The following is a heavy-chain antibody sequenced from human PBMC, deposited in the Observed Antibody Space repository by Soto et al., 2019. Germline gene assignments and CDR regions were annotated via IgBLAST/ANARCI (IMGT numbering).Heavy chain of an antibody. CDR3: PRAVGAAPWSCAY. Sequence: QVQLVQSGAEVKKPGSSVKVSCKASGGTFSSYAISWVRQAPGQGLEWMGGIIPIFGTANYAQKFQGSVTSNAAEATWTAYYELTSLISEYTAVYYCPRAVGAAPWSCAYRGRGTLVIFSS. V-gene: IGHV1-69*12. J-gene: IGHJ4*02. CDR2: IIPIFGTA. CDR1: GGTFSSYA. D-gene: IGHD1-26*01.